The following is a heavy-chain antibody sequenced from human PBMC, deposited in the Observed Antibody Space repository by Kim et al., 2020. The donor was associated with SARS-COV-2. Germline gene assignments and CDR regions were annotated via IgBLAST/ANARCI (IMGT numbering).Heavy chain of an antibody. J-gene: IGHJ5*02. D-gene: IGHD3-10*01. CDR3: ARGKALLLWFGESSGFDP. V-gene: IGHV4-34*01. Sequence: SETLSLTCAVYGGSFSGYYWSWIRQPPGKGLEWIGEINHSGSTNYNPSLKSRVTISVDTSKNQFSLKLSSVTAADTAVYYCARGKALLLWFGESSGFDP. CDR2: INHSGST. CDR1: GGSFSGYY.